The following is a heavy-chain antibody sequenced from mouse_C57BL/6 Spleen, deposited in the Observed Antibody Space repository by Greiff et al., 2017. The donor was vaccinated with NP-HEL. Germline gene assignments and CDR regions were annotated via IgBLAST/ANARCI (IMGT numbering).Heavy chain of an antibody. D-gene: IGHD1-1*01. V-gene: IGHV5-16*01. CDR3: ARFLLRGYFDV. Sequence: VQLKESEGGLVQPGSSMKLSCTASGFTFSDYYMAWVRQVPEKGLEWVANINYDGSSTYYLDSLKSRFIISRDNAKNILYLQMSSLKSEDTATYYCARFLLRGYFDVWGTGTTVTVSS. J-gene: IGHJ1*03. CDR1: GFTFSDYY. CDR2: INYDGSST.